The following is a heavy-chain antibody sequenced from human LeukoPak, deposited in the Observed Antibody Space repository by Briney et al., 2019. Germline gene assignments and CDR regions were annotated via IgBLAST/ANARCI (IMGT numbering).Heavy chain of an antibody. V-gene: IGHV3-73*01. J-gene: IGHJ4*02. Sequence: GGYLRLSCAASGFTFSGSAIHWVRQASGQGLEWVGRIKTKTNSYATAYAASVKGRFTISRDDAKNTAYLQMNSLKSEDTAVYYCTIEYSSSWYLDYWGQGTLVTVSS. D-gene: IGHD6-13*01. CDR1: GFTFSGSA. CDR2: IKTKTNSYAT. CDR3: TIEYSSSWYLDY.